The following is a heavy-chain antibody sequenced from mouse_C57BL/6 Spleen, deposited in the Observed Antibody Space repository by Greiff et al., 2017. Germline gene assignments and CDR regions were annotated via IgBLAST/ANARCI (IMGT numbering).Heavy chain of an antibody. CDR2: IDPETGGT. D-gene: IGHD2-2*01. Sequence: ESGAELVRPGASVTLSCKASGYTFTDYEMHWVKQTPVHGLEWIGAIDPETGGTAYNQKFKGKAILTADKSSSTAYMELRSLTSEDSAVYYCTRLTMVTTFDDWGQGTTLTVSS. V-gene: IGHV1-15*01. CDR1: GYTFTDYE. CDR3: TRLTMVTTFDD. J-gene: IGHJ2*01.